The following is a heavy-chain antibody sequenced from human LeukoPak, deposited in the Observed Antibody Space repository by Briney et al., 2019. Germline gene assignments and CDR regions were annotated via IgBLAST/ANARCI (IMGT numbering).Heavy chain of an antibody. CDR3: ARDSGWYSYYYYMDV. V-gene: IGHV4-4*07. Sequence: SETLSLTWTVSGGSISSYYWSWIRQPAGKGLEWIGRIYTSGSTNYNPSLKSRVTMSVDTSKNQFSLKLSSVTAADTAVYYCARDSGWYSYYYYMDVWGKGTTVTVSS. CDR1: GGSISSYY. J-gene: IGHJ6*03. CDR2: IYTSGST. D-gene: IGHD6-19*01.